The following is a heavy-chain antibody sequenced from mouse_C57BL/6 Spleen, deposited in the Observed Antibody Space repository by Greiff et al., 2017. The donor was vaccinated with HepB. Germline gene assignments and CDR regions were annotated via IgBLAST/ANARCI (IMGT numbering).Heavy chain of an antibody. J-gene: IGHJ2*01. CDR2: IYPGDGDT. CDR1: GYAFSSSW. CDR3: ARGFWYYFDY. Sequence: QVQLKESGPELVKPGASVKISCKASGYAFSSSWMNWVKQRPGKGLEWIGRIYPGDGDTNYNGKFKGKATLTADKSSSTAYMQLSSLTSEDSAVYFCARGFWYYFDYWGQGTTLTVSS. V-gene: IGHV1-82*01.